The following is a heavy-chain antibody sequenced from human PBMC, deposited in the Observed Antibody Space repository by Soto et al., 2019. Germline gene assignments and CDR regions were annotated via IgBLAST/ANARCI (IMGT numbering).Heavy chain of an antibody. Sequence: EVQLVESGGGLVQPGGSLRLSCAASGFTVSSNYMSWVRQAPGKGLEWVSLIYSGGSTYYADSVKGRFTISRDNSKNTLYLQMSSLRAEDTDVYYCAWVGGGSSGWPLDYWGQGTLVTVSS. CDR2: IYSGGST. D-gene: IGHD3-22*01. CDR3: AWVGGGSSGWPLDY. V-gene: IGHV3-66*01. J-gene: IGHJ4*02. CDR1: GFTVSSNY.